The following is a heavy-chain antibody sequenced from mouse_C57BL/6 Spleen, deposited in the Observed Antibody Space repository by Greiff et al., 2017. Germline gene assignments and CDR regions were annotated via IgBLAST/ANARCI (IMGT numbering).Heavy chain of an antibody. V-gene: IGHV1-80*01. CDR2: IYPGDGDT. CDR3: ARSDGSSSAWFAY. CDR1: GYAFSSYW. D-gene: IGHD1-1*01. J-gene: IGHJ3*01. Sequence: QVQLQQSGAELVKPGASVKISCKASGYAFSSYWMNWVKQRPGKGLEWIGQIYPGDGDTNYNGKFTGKATLSADKSSSTAYMQLISLTAEDSAVYFCARSDGSSSAWFAYWGQGTLVTVSA.